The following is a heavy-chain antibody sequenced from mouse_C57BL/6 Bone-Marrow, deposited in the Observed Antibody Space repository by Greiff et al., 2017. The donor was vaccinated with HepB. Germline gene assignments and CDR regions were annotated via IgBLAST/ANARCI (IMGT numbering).Heavy chain of an antibody. Sequence: EVQLVESGGGLVQSGRSLRLSCATSGFTFSDFYMEWVRQAPGKGLEWIAASRNKANDYTTEYSASVKGRFIVSRDTSQSILYLQMNALRAEDTAMYYCARDAYYGSSSPLDYWGQGTTLTVSS. CDR1: GFTFSDFY. D-gene: IGHD1-1*01. J-gene: IGHJ2*01. CDR3: ARDAYYGSSSPLDY. V-gene: IGHV7-1*01. CDR2: SRNKANDYTT.